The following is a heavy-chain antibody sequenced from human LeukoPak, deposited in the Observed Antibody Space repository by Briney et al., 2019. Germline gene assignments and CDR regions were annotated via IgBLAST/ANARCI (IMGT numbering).Heavy chain of an antibody. J-gene: IGHJ6*04. Sequence: GGSLRLSCAASGFTFSSYGMSWVRQAPGKGLEWVSAISCSGGSTYYADSVKGRFTISRDNSKNTLYLQMNSLRGEDTAVYYCAELGITMIGGVWGKGTTVTISS. CDR2: ISCSGGST. D-gene: IGHD3-10*02. CDR3: AELGITMIGGV. CDR1: GFTFSSYG. V-gene: IGHV3-23*01.